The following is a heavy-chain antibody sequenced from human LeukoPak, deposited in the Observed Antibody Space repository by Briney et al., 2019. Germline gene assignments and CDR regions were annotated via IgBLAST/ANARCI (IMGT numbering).Heavy chain of an antibody. D-gene: IGHD1-26*01. V-gene: IGHV3-11*01. CDR2: ISSSGSTI. CDR3: ARRIVGAPSYYFNY. Sequence: PGGSLRLSCAASGFTFSDYYMSWIRQAPGKGLEWVSYISSSGSTIYYADSVKGRFTISRDSAKNSLYLQMNSLRAEDTAVYYCARRIVGAPSYYFNYWGQGTLVTVSS. J-gene: IGHJ4*02. CDR1: GFTFSDYY.